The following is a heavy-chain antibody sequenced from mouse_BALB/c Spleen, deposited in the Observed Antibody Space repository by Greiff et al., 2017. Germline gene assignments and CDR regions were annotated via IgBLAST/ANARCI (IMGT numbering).Heavy chain of an antibody. CDR2: IYPGSGST. V-gene: IGHV1S22*01. CDR3: TRGGRDGNSPYWYFDV. D-gene: IGHD2-1*01. J-gene: IGHJ1*01. CDR1: GYTFTSYW. Sequence: LQQPGSELVRPGASVKLSCKASGYTFTSYWMHWVKQRHGQGLEWIGNIYPGSGSTNYDEKFKSKGTLTVDTSSSTAYMHLSSLTSEDSAVYYCTRGGRDGNSPYWYFDVWGAGTTVTVSS.